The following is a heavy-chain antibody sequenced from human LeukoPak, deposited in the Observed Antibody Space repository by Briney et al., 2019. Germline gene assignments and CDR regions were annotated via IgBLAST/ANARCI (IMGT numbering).Heavy chain of an antibody. V-gene: IGHV4-39*01. CDR1: GDSITNSNFY. CDR3: AGRGIVTGYFDF. D-gene: IGHD3-9*01. CDR2: IFHSGST. J-gene: IGHJ4*02. Sequence: PSEPLSLTCTVSGDSITNSNFYWGWIRQSPGKGLEWIGSIFHSGSTNYNPSLKSRVTTSVDTSKNQFYLRVRSVTAAETALYYCAGRGIVTGYFDFWGRGTLVTVSS.